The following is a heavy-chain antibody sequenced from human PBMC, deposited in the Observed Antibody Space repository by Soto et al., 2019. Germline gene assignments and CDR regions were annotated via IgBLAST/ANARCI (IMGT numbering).Heavy chain of an antibody. Sequence: EVQLVESGGGLVQPGGSLRLSCAASGFTVSSNYMSWVRQAPGKGLEWVSVIYSGGSTYYADSVKGRFTISRDNSKNTFYLQMKSLSAEDTAVYYCARSRRTYYDFWSGYFNCYYMGVSGKGNTVTASS. CDR1: GFTVSSNY. CDR3: ARSRRTYYDFWSGYFNCYYMGV. J-gene: IGHJ6*03. CDR2: IYSGGST. D-gene: IGHD3-3*01. V-gene: IGHV3-66*01.